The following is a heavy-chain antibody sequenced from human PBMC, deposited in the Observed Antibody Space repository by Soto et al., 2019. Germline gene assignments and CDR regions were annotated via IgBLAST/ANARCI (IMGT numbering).Heavy chain of an antibody. V-gene: IGHV4-31*03. Sequence: QVQLQESGPGLVKPSQTLSLTCTVSGGSISSGGYYWGGIRQYQGKGLEWTGYIYYSGSTYYNPSLKSRVTISLDTSKNQFSLKLSSVTAADTAVYFCARGLPAVGCFDFWGQGTLVTVSS. CDR2: IYYSGST. CDR1: GGSISSGGYY. J-gene: IGHJ4*02. D-gene: IGHD6-13*01. CDR3: ARGLPAVGCFDF.